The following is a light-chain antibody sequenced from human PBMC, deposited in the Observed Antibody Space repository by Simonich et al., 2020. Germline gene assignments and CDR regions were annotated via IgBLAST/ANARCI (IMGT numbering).Light chain of an antibody. CDR2: EVS. Sequence: DIVMTQTPLALSVTPGQPASISCKSSQSLLQSDGKTYLYWYLQKPGQAPTLLFSEVSNRFSGVPDRFSGSGSGTDFTLKISRVEAEDVGVYYCMQSIQLPLTFGGGTKVEIK. V-gene: IGKV2D-29*01. J-gene: IGKJ4*01. CDR1: QSLLQSDGKTY. CDR3: MQSIQLPLT.